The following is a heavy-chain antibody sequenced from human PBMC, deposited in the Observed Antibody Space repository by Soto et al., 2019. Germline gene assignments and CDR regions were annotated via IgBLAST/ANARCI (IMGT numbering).Heavy chain of an antibody. CDR2: ISGSGVST. Sequence: GGSLRLSCAVSGFTVSTSFVSWVRQPPGKGLEWVSGISGSGVSTYYADSVNGRSTISRDNSKNTLYLHMNSLRVEDTAVYYCAKGYDNSGFSAHDAFDMWGPGTMVTVSS. CDR1: GFTVSTSF. CDR3: AKGYDNSGFSAHDAFDM. D-gene: IGHD3-22*01. J-gene: IGHJ3*02. V-gene: IGHV3-23*01.